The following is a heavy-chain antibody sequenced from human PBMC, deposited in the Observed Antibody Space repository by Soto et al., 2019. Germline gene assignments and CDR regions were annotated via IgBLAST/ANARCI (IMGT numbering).Heavy chain of an antibody. CDR2: ISAYNGNT. CDR1: GYTFTSYG. D-gene: IGHD2-2*01. J-gene: IGHJ3*02. CDR3: ARDIQAAMYPDAFDI. Sequence: QVQLVQSGAEVKKPGASVKVSCKASGYTFTSYGISWVRQAPGQGLEWMGWISAYNGNTDYAQKLQGRATKTTDTSPSTAYMERRSLRSDDTAVYYCARDIQAAMYPDAFDIWCQGTMVTVSS. V-gene: IGHV1-18*01.